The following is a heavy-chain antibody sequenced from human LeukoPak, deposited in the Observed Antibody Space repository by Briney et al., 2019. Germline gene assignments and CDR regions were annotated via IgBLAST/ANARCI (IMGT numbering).Heavy chain of an antibody. J-gene: IGHJ4*02. CDR2: IKSKTDGGTT. CDR1: GFTFSNAW. V-gene: IGHV3-15*01. D-gene: IGHD3-22*01. CDR3: TTTYYYDRSAYYYY. Sequence: GGSLRLSCAASGFTFSNAWMSWVRQAPGKGLEWVGRIKSKTDGGTTDFAAPVKGRFTISRDDSKNTLYLQMNSLKTEDTAVYYCTTTYYYDRSAYYYYWGQGTLVTVSS.